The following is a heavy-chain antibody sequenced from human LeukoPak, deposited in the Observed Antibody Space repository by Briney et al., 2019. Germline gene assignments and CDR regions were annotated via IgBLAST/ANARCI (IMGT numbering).Heavy chain of an antibody. Sequence: SETLSLTCTVSGGSISSYYWSWIRQPPGKGLEWIGYIYYSGSTNYNPSLKSRVTISADTSKNQFSLKMSSVTAADAAVYYCARSTTATGVFDYWGQGTLVTVSS. J-gene: IGHJ4*02. CDR2: IYYSGST. V-gene: IGHV4-59*01. CDR1: GGSISSYY. D-gene: IGHD7-27*01. CDR3: ARSTTATGVFDY.